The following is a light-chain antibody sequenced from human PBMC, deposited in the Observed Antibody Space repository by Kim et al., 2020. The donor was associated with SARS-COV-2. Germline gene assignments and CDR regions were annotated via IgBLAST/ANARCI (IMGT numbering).Light chain of an antibody. CDR2: GKN. CDR3: NSRNSNNNVV. V-gene: IGLV3-19*01. J-gene: IGLJ2*01. Sequence: ALEQAVRITCEGDSLRSYDATWYQKKPGQAPILVIYGKNSRPSGTPDRFSASSSGKTASLTITGTQAGDEADYYCNSRNSNNNVVFGGGTQLTVL. CDR1: SLRSYD.